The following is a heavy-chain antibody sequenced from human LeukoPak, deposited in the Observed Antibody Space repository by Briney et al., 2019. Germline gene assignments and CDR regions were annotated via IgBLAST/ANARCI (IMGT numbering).Heavy chain of an antibody. CDR3: ARDGTYCSSGSCYSWFDP. D-gene: IGHD2-15*01. CDR2: IKQDGSEK. CDR1: GFTFSSYW. V-gene: IGHV3-7*01. J-gene: IGHJ5*02. Sequence: GGSLRLSCAASGFTFSSYWMSWVRQAPGKGLEWVANIKQDGSEKYYVDSVKGRFTISRDNAKNSLYLQMNSLRAEDTAVYYCARDGTYCSSGSCYSWFDPWGQGTLVTVSS.